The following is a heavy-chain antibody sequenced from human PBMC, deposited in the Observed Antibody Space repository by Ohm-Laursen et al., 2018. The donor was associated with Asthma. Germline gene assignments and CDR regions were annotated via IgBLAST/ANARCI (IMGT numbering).Heavy chain of an antibody. D-gene: IGHD3-10*01. CDR2: IYYSGIT. CDR3: ARDGRLRGSFDY. V-gene: IGHV4-31*03. J-gene: IGHJ4*02. Sequence: TLSLTCTVSGDSISSGNNYWSWIRQLPGKGLEWIGYIYYSGITYSNPSLRSRVSISVDTSKNQFSLNLSSVTAADTALYYCARDGRLRGSFDYWGQGTLVTVSS. CDR1: GDSISSGNNY.